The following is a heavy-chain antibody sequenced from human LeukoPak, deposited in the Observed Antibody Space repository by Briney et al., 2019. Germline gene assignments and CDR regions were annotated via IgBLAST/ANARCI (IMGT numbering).Heavy chain of an antibody. CDR1: GFTFSAYD. CDR3: ARPGYSSSWSAFDI. CDR2: ITSSGSTI. J-gene: IGHJ3*02. V-gene: IGHV3-48*03. D-gene: IGHD6-13*01. Sequence: GGSLRLSCAASGFTFSAYDMNWVPQAPGKGLEWVSHITSSGSTIYYADSVKGRFTISRDNAKNSLYLQMNSLRAEDTAVYYCARPGYSSSWSAFDIWGQGTMVTVSS.